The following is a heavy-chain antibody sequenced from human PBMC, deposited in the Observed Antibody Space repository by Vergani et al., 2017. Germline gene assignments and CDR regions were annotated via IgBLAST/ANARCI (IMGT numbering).Heavy chain of an antibody. V-gene: IGHV4-59*01. CDR2: IYYSGST. CDR3: ARDRADFWRHYGMDV. D-gene: IGHD3-3*01. J-gene: IGHJ6*02. Sequence: QVQLQESGPGLVKPSETLSLTCTVSGGSISSYYWSWIRQPPGKGLEWIGYIYYSGSTNYNPSLKSRVTISVDTSKNQCSLKLSSVTAADTAVYYCARDRADFWRHYGMDVWGQGTTVTVSS. CDR1: GGSISSYY.